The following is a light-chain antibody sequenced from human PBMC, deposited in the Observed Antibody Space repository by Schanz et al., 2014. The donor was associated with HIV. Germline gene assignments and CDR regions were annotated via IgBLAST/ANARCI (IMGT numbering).Light chain of an antibody. CDR2: EGS. V-gene: IGLV2-23*01. Sequence: QSDLTQPASVSGTPGQSITISCSGTSFDVGSSEFVSWYQVSPGEAPKLLVYEGSRRPSGVSDRFSGSKSGNTASLSIAGLQAEDEADYFCCSYVHFTRTVVFGGGTKLTVL. CDR1: SFDVGSSEF. J-gene: IGLJ2*01. CDR3: CSYVHFTRTVV.